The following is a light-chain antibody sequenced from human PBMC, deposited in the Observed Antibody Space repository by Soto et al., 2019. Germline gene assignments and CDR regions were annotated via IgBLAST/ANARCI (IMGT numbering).Light chain of an antibody. V-gene: IGKV3-15*01. CDR3: QQYNNWLAWT. CDR2: GAS. Sequence: EIVMTQSPATLSVSPGERATLSCRASQSVSSNLAWYQQRPGQAPRLLLYGASTRATGIPARFSGSGSGTEFTLTISRLQSEDFAVYYWQQYNNWLAWTFGQGTKVEVK. J-gene: IGKJ1*01. CDR1: QSVSSN.